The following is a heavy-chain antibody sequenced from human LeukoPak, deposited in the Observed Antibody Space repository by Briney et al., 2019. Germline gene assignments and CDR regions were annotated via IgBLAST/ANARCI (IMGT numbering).Heavy chain of an antibody. CDR3: ARYSNYDDAFDI. J-gene: IGHJ3*02. Sequence: SGGSLRLSCAASGFTFSSYGMHWVRQAPGKGLEWVAVISYDGSNKYYADSVKGRFTISRDNSKNTLYLQMNSLRAEDTAVYYCARYSNYDDAFDIWGQGTMVTVSS. CDR2: ISYDGSNK. D-gene: IGHD4-11*01. CDR1: GFTFSSYG. V-gene: IGHV3-30*03.